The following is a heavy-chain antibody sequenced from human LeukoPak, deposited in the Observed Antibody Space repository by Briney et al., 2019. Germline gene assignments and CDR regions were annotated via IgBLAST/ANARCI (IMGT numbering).Heavy chain of an antibody. D-gene: IGHD6-19*01. CDR1: GGTISSYY. CDR2: IYYSGST. J-gene: IGHJ5*02. CDR3: AREYVALAGNWFDP. Sequence: SETLSLTCTVSGGTISSYYWSWIRQPPGKGLEWIGYIYYSGSTNYNPSLKSRVTISVDTSKNQFSLKLSSVTAVDTAVYYCAREYVALAGNWFDPWGQGTLVTVSS. V-gene: IGHV4-59*01.